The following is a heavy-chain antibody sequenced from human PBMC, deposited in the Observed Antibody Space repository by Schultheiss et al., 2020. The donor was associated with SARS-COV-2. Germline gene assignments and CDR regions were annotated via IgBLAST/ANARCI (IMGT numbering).Heavy chain of an antibody. CDR1: GGSISSGGYY. Sequence: SETLSLTCTVSGGSISSGGYYWSWIRQHPGKGLEWIGYIYYSGSTYYNPSLKSRVTISVDTSKNQFSLKLSSVTAADTAVYYCARGSLRSGSYPFDYWGQGTLVTVSS. CDR3: ARGSLRSGSYPFDY. V-gene: IGHV4-31*03. CDR2: IYYSGST. D-gene: IGHD1-26*01. J-gene: IGHJ4*02.